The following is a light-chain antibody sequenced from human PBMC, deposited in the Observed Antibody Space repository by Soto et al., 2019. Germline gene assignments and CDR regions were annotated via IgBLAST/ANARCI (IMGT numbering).Light chain of an antibody. Sequence: QSVLTQPPSASGTPGQRVSITCSGSDSKIGSNSVHWYQQVPGMAPKLLVYKSDQRPSGVPDRFSGSKSVTSASLAISGLRAEDEAEYYCATWDDGLSGVLFGGGTKLTVL. CDR1: DSKIGSNS. V-gene: IGLV1-47*01. CDR2: KSD. CDR3: ATWDDGLSGVL. J-gene: IGLJ2*01.